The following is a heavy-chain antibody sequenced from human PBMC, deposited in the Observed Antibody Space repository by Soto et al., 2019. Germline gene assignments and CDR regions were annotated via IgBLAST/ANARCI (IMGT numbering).Heavy chain of an antibody. V-gene: IGHV4-31*03. CDR3: AVSGYSWGYFDY. CDR2: IYYSGST. CDR1: GGSISSGGYY. J-gene: IGHJ4*02. Sequence: TLSLTCTVSGGSISSGGYYWSWIRQHPGKGLEWIGYIYYSGSTYYNPSLKSRVTISVDTSKNQFSLKLSSVTAADTAAYYCAVSGYSWGYFDYWGQGTQVTVSS. D-gene: IGHD3-22*01.